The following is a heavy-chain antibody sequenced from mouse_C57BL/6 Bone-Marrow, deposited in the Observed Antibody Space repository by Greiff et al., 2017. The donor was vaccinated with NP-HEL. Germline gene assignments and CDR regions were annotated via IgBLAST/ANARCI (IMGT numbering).Heavy chain of an antibody. CDR3: ARRDGNYVWDY. CDR1: GYTFTSYW. V-gene: IGHV1-55*01. CDR2: IYPGSGST. J-gene: IGHJ4*01. D-gene: IGHD2-1*01. Sequence: QVQLQQPGAELVKPGASVKMSCKASGYTFTSYWITWVKQRPGQGLEWIGDIYPGSGSTNYNEKFKSKATMTVDTSSSTAYMQLSSLTSEDSAVYYCARRDGNYVWDYWGQGTSVTVSS.